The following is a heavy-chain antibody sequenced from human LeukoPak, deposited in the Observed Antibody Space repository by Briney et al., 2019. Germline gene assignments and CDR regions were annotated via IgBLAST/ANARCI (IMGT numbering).Heavy chain of an antibody. Sequence: GGSLRLSCAASGFTFSSYAMSWVRQAPRKGLEWVSAISGSGGSIGYADSVKGRFTISRDNAKNSLYLQMNSLRAEDTALYYCAKVTVRHTFGDAFDIWGQGTMVTVSS. CDR1: GFTFSSYA. J-gene: IGHJ3*02. CDR3: AKVTVRHTFGDAFDI. D-gene: IGHD3-10*01. CDR2: ISGSGGSI. V-gene: IGHV3-23*01.